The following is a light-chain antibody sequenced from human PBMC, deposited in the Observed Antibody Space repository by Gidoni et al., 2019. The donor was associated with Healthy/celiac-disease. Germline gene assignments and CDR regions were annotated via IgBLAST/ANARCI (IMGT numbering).Light chain of an antibody. V-gene: IGLV1-44*01. CDR1: SSNIGSNT. CDR2: SNN. CDR3: TAWDDSLNGVV. J-gene: IGLJ2*01. Sequence: QSVLTQPPSASGAPGPSVTISCSGSSSNIGSNTVNWYQPLPGTAPKLLIYSNNQRPSGVPDRFSGSKSGTSASLAISGLQSEDEADYYCTAWDDSLNGVVFGGGTKLTVL.